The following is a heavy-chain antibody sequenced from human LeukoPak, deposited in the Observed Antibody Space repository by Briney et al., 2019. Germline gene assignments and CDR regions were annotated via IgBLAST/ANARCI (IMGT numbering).Heavy chain of an antibody. CDR2: ISNDGDT. Sequence: GGSLRLSCAASGFTVSSNYMSWVRQGPGKGLECVSVISNDGDTYYADSVKGRFTISRDTSKNTVSLQMNSLRAEDTAVYYCTTMTTVTFDIWGQGTMVTVSS. D-gene: IGHD4-17*01. J-gene: IGHJ3*02. CDR3: TTMTTVTFDI. V-gene: IGHV3-53*01. CDR1: GFTVSSNY.